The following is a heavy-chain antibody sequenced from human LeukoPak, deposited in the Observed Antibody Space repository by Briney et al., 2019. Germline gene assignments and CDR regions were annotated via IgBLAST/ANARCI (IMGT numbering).Heavy chain of an antibody. Sequence: VASVTVSCKASGGTFSSYAISWVRQAPGQGLEWMGGIIPIFGTANYAQKFQGRVTITADESTSTAYMELSSLRSEDTAVYYCARDRPPLPDVWGQGTTVTVSS. V-gene: IGHV1-69*13. J-gene: IGHJ6*02. CDR1: GGTFSSYA. CDR3: ARDRPPLPDV. CDR2: IIPIFGTA.